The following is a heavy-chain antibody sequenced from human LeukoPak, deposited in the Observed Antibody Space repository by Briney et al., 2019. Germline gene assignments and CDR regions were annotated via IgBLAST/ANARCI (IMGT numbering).Heavy chain of an antibody. V-gene: IGHV3-64D*06. Sequence: PGGSLRLSCSASGFTFSSYAMHWVRQAPGKGLEYVLAISSNGGSTYYADSVKGRFTISRDNSKNTLYLQMSSLRAEDTAVYYCARDFSGSYDYWGQGTLVTVSS. D-gene: IGHD1-26*01. CDR3: ARDFSGSYDY. CDR2: ISSNGGST. CDR1: GFTFSSYA. J-gene: IGHJ4*02.